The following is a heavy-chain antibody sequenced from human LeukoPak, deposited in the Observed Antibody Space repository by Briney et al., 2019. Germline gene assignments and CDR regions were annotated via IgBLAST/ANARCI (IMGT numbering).Heavy chain of an antibody. CDR2: IYYSGGT. D-gene: IGHD4-17*01. J-gene: IGHJ4*02. Sequence: PSETLSLTCTVSGGSISSYYWSWIRQPPGKGLEWIGYIYYSGGTNYNPSLKSRVTISVDTSKNQFSLKLSSVTAADTAVYYYARVPYGDYVDYWGQGTLVTVSS. V-gene: IGHV4-59*01. CDR3: ARVPYGDYVDY. CDR1: GGSISSYY.